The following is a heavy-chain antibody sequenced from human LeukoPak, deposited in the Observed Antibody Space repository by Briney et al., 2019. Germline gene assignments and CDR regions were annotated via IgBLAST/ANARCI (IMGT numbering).Heavy chain of an antibody. CDR3: ANSELGYSSGWPIDY. Sequence: ASMKVSCKASGYTFTGYYMHWVRQAPGQGLEWMGRINPNSGGTNYAQKFQGRVTMTRDTSISTAYMELSRLRSDDTAVYYCANSELGYSSGWPIDYWGQGTLVTVSS. CDR2: INPNSGGT. J-gene: IGHJ4*02. D-gene: IGHD6-19*01. V-gene: IGHV1-2*06. CDR1: GYTFTGYY.